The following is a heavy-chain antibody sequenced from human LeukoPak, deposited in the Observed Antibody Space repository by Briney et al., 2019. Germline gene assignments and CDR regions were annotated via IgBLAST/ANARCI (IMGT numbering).Heavy chain of an antibody. D-gene: IGHD6-13*01. J-gene: IGHJ4*02. V-gene: IGHV3-23*01. CDR2: ISGSGGST. CDR3: AKAFGSSSWYEDYYFDY. Sequence: PGGSLRLSCAASGFTFSSYAMSWVRQAPGKGREWVSAISGSGGSTYYADSVKGRFTISRDNSKNTLYLQMNSLRAEDTAVYYCAKAFGSSSWYEDYYFDYWGQGTLVTVSS. CDR1: GFTFSSYA.